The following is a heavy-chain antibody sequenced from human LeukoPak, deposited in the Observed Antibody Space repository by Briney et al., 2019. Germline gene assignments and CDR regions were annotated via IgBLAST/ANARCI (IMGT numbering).Heavy chain of an antibody. D-gene: IGHD1-26*01. Sequence: TLSLTCTVSGGSISSYYWNWIRQPPGKALEWLALIYWDNDKRYSPSLKSRLTIIKDTSKNQVVLIMTNMDPVDTATYYCAQRIGRGARPFDYWGQGILVTVSS. V-gene: IGHV2-5*08. J-gene: IGHJ4*02. CDR2: IYWDNDK. CDR3: AQRIGRGARPFDY. CDR1: GGSISSYYW.